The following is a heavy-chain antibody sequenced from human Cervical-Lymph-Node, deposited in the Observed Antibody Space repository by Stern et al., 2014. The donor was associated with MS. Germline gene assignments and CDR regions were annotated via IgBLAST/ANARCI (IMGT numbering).Heavy chain of an antibody. V-gene: IGHV4-59*01. J-gene: IGHJ5*02. D-gene: IGHD3-3*01. CDR3: ARGRSGSEPFDP. CDR1: GGSISSYY. Sequence: QVQLQESGPGLVKPSETLSLTCTVSGGSISSYYWSLIRQPPGKGLEWIGYIYYSGSTNYNPSLKSRVTISVDTSKNQFSLKLSSVTAADTAVYYCARGRSGSEPFDPWGQGTLVTVSS. CDR2: IYYSGST.